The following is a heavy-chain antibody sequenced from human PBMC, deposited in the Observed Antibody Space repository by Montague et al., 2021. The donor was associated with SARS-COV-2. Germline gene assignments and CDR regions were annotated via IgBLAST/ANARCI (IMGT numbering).Heavy chain of an antibody. D-gene: IGHD6-19*01. J-gene: IGHJ4*02. Sequence: TLSLTCTVSGGSISSGGYYWSWIRQHQGRGLEWIGYIYYSGSTYYNPSLKSRVTISVDTSKNQFSLKLSSVTAADTAVYYCAGYGGSSGRLNPRGSGTVDYWGQGTLVTVSS. CDR3: AGYGGSSGRLNPRGSGTVDY. V-gene: IGHV4-31*03. CDR1: GGSISSGGYY. CDR2: IYYSGST.